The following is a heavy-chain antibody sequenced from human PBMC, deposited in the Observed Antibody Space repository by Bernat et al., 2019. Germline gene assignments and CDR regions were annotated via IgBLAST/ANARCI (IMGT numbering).Heavy chain of an antibody. D-gene: IGHD3-3*01. J-gene: IGHJ5*02. CDR2: IIPILGIA. Sequence: GAEVKKPGSSVKVSCKASGGTFSSYTISWVRQAPGQGLEWMGRIIPILGIANYAQKFQGRVTITADKSTSTAYMELSSLRSEDTAVYYCARLNNVLRFLEWHDPPNWFDPWGQGTLVTVSS. CDR1: GGTFSSYT. CDR3: ARLNNVLRFLEWHDPPNWFDP. V-gene: IGHV1-69*02.